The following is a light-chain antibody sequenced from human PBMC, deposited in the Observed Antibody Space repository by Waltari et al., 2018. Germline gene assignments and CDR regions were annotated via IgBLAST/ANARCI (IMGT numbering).Light chain of an antibody. CDR1: KGGNKD. Sequence: SYDLTQPPSVSVSPGETANIACSGNKGGNKDVCWYQQKPGQSPVLIVYQNSRRPSGIPERFSGSNSGNTATLMISGTQTIDEADYYCQVWDGNSVVFGGGTKLAVL. J-gene: IGLJ2*01. V-gene: IGLV3-1*01. CDR2: QNS. CDR3: QVWDGNSVV.